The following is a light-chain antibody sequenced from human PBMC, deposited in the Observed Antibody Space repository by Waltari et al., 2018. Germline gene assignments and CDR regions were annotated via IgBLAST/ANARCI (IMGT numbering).Light chain of an antibody. Sequence: EIVMTQSPATLSVSPVERATLSCRASQSVSSNLAWYQQKPGQAPRLLIYGGSTRATGIPARFSGSGSGTEFTLTISSMQSEDFAVYYCQQYNNWPRTFGQGTKVEIK. CDR1: QSVSSN. CDR3: QQYNNWPRT. V-gene: IGKV3-15*01. CDR2: GGS. J-gene: IGKJ1*01.